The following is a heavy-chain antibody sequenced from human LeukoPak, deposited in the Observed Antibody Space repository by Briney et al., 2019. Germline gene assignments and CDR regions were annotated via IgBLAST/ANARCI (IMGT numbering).Heavy chain of an antibody. CDR3: AKDGGLWVSAHWGDS. CDR2: ITTGDGNT. D-gene: IGHD7-27*01. J-gene: IGHJ4*02. Sequence: GGSLRLSCTASGFTFSSYTMTWIRQAPGKGLKWVSTITTGDGNTYYADSVKGRFTVSRDDSKNTLYLQMNSLRAEDAAVYYCAKDGGLWVSAHWGDSWGRGTLVTVSS. V-gene: IGHV3-23*01. CDR1: GFTFSSYT.